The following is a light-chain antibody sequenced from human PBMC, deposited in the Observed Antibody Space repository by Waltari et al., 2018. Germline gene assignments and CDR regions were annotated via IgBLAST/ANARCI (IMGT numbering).Light chain of an antibody. V-gene: IGKV3-11*01. CDR2: DAS. CDR3: QQRNIWPNT. Sequence: EIVLTQSPATLSLSPGERTTLSCRASQRVGCYLAGYQQKPGQVLRLVIYDASRRATGVPARFRCSGSGTDFTLTISSLEPEEFAVYYCQQRNIWPNTFGQGTKLEIK. J-gene: IGKJ2*01. CDR1: QRVGCY.